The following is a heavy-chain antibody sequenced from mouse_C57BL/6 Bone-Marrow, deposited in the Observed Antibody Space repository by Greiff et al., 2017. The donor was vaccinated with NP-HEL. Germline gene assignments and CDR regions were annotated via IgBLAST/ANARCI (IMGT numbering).Heavy chain of an antibody. V-gene: IGHV2-2*01. Sequence: VKLQQSGPGLVQPSQSLSITCTVSGFSFTSYGVHWVRQSPGKGLEWLGVIWSGGSTDYNPAFISRLCISYDNSKSQVIFKMNRLQAGDTAIDYCARNRDCGSSPAWFAYWGQGTLVTVSA. J-gene: IGHJ3*01. CDR1: GFSFTSYG. CDR2: IWSGGST. CDR3: ARNRDCGSSPAWFAY. D-gene: IGHD1-1*01.